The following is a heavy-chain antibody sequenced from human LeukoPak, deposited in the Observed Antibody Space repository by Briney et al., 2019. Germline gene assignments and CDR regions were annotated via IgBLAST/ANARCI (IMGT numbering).Heavy chain of an antibody. CDR2: IYYGGNT. J-gene: IGHJ3*02. CDR1: GGSIRSSSYY. V-gene: IGHV4-39*01. D-gene: IGHD3-22*01. CDR3: AKNDSSGNYNVLNI. Sequence: SETLSLTCTVSGGSIRSSSYYWGWLRQPPGNGLEWIGSIYYGGNTYYNPSLKSRVTISVDTSKNQLSLRLSSVTAADTAVYYGAKNDSSGNYNVLNIWGKGTMVTVS.